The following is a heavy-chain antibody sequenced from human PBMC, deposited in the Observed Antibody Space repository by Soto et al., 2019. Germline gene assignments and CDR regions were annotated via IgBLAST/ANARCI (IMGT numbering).Heavy chain of an antibody. J-gene: IGHJ6*02. D-gene: IGHD3-22*01. CDR2: ISPYNGNT. CDR3: ARDPWYYYDSSGYYNYYYYYYGMDV. V-gene: IGHV1-18*01. Sequence: ASVKVSCKASGYTFTSYGISWVRQAPGQGLEWMGWISPYNGNTNYAQKLQGRVTMTTDTSTSTAYMELRSLRSDDTAVYYCARDPWYYYDSSGYYNYYYYYYGMDVWGQGTTVTVSS. CDR1: GYTFTSYG.